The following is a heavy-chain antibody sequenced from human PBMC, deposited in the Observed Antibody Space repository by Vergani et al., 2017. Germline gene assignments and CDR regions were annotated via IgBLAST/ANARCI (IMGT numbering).Heavy chain of an antibody. V-gene: IGHV1-18*01. D-gene: IGHD2/OR15-2a*01. CDR1: GYSFNSCG. CDR3: ARDFAGECNSDRCYTGGL. Sequence: QVQLVQSGAEMKKPGASVNVSCKTSGYSFNSCGISWVRQAPGQGLEWLGWITAYNGDPKYTRRLQDRITLTTDPSTATVYLELRSLRSDDTAVYYCARDFAGECNSDRCYTGGLWGQGTLVTVSS. J-gene: IGHJ4*02. CDR2: ITAYNGDP.